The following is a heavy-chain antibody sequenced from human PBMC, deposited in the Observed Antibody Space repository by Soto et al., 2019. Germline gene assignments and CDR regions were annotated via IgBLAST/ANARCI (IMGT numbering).Heavy chain of an antibody. CDR1: GYTLTELS. J-gene: IGHJ5*02. V-gene: IGHV1-24*01. CDR3: ATDLYSSSWYAWWFDP. Sequence: ASVKVSCKVSGYTLTELSMHWVRQAPGKGLEWMGGFDPEDGETIYAQKFQGRVTMTEDTSTDTAYMELSSLRSEDTAVYYCATDLYSSSWYAWWFDPWGQGTLVTVS. CDR2: FDPEDGET. D-gene: IGHD6-13*01.